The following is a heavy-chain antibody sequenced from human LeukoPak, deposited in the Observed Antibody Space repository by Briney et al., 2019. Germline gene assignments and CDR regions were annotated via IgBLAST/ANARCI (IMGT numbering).Heavy chain of an antibody. J-gene: IGHJ6*03. V-gene: IGHV4-34*01. Sequence: PGGSLRLSCAASGFTFSDYAMSWIRQPPGKGLEWIGEINHSGSTNYNPSLKSRVTISVDTSKNQFSLKLSSVTAADTAVYYCARGVRQWPRYYMGVWGKGTTVTVSS. CDR2: INHSGST. CDR1: GFTFSDYA. D-gene: IGHD6-19*01. CDR3: ARGVRQWPRYYMGV.